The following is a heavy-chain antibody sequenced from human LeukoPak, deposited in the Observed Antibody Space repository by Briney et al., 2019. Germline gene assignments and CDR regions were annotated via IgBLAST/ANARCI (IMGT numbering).Heavy chain of an antibody. CDR3: ARVGGAAMAFDY. CDR1: GGSISSSSYY. V-gene: IGHV4-39*07. CDR2: IYYSGST. Sequence: SETLSLTCTVSGGSISSSSYYWGWIRQPPGKGLEWIGSIYYSGSTYYNPSLKSRVTISVDTSKNQFSLKLSSVTAADTAVYYCARVGGAAMAFDYWGQGTLVTVSS. D-gene: IGHD5-18*01. J-gene: IGHJ4*02.